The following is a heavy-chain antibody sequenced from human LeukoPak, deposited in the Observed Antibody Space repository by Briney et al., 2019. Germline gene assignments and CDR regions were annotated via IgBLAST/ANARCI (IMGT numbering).Heavy chain of an antibody. Sequence: GGSLRLSCAASGFTFSSYVIYWVRQAPGKGLEWVSGISGSGGSTYFADSVKGRFTVSRDNSKNTVYLQMNSLRAEDTAVYYCAKTTTGYSSGRYPGWPVDYWGQGTLVTVSS. CDR1: GFTFSSYV. CDR2: ISGSGGST. CDR3: AKTTTGYSSGRYPGWPVDY. D-gene: IGHD6-19*01. J-gene: IGHJ4*02. V-gene: IGHV3-23*01.